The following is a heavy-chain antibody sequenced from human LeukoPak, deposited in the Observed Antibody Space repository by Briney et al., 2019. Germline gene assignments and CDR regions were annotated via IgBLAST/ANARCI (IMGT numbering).Heavy chain of an antibody. CDR2: INPNSGGT. CDR3: PADQLLSYYYGMDV. CDR1: GYTFTGYY. V-gene: IGHV1-2*02. J-gene: IGHJ6*02. D-gene: IGHD2-2*01. Sequence: ASVKVSCKASGYTFTGYYMHWVRQAPGQGLEWMGWINPNSGGTNYAQKFQGRVTMTRDTSISTAYMELSRLRSDDTAVYYCPADQLLSYYYGMDVWGQGTTVTVSS.